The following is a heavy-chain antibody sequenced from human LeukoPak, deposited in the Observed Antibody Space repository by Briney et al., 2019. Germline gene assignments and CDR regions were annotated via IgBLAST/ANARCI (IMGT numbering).Heavy chain of an antibody. CDR3: AKASGDYLGPHRALDI. CDR1: GFTFNNYA. J-gene: IGHJ3*02. D-gene: IGHD4-11*01. CDR2: LSGSGGIT. V-gene: IGHV3-23*01. Sequence: GGSLRLSCSASGFTFNNYAMLWVRQAPGKGLEGVSGLSGSGGITNYANSVKGRFSISRDNSKNTMSLQMNSLGVEDTALYFCAKASGDYLGPHRALDIWGQGTQVTVS.